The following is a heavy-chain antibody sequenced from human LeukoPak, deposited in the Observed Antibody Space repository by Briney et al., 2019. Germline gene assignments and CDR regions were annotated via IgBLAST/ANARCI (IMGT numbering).Heavy chain of an antibody. V-gene: IGHV4-34*01. CDR1: GGSFSGYY. CDR2: INHSGST. Sequence: SETLSLTCAVYGGSFSGYYWSWIRQPPGKGLEWIGEINHSGSTNYNPSLKSRVTISVDTSKNQFSLKLSSVTAADTAVYYCARGGPAFFDYWGQGTLVTVSS. J-gene: IGHJ4*02. CDR3: ARGGPAFFDY.